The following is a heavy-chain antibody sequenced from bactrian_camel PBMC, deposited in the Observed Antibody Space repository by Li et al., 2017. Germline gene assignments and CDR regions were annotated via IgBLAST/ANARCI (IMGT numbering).Heavy chain of an antibody. D-gene: IGHD5*01. V-gene: IGHV3S55*01. J-gene: IGHJ4*01. Sequence: HVQLVESGGGSVQAGGSLTLSCPASGYTVTAYCMGWFRQAPGKEREGVATIVGTKISSYADSVKGRFNISKDDAKNTLYLQMNSLKPEDTAMYYCAASFRVAQTICPLAPAFGGGNYWGQGTQVTVST. CDR2: IVGTKIS. CDR3: AASFRVAQTICPLAPAFGGGNY. CDR1: GYTVTAYC.